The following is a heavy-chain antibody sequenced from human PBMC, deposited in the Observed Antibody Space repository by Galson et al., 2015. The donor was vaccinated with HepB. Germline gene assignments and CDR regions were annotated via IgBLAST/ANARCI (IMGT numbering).Heavy chain of an antibody. Sequence: SGKVSCKASGGTFSSYTISWVRQAPGQGLEWMGRIIPLLGRTTYAQKFQGRVTIIADKSTSTAYMEVSSLRSEDTAVYYCTRGETDGLDVWGQGTTVTVSS. CDR1: GGTFSSYT. CDR2: IIPLLGRT. V-gene: IGHV1-69*08. J-gene: IGHJ6*02. CDR3: TRGETDGLDV.